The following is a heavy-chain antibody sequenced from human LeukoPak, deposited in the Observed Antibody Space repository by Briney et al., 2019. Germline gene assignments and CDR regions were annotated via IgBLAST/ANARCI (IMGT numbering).Heavy chain of an antibody. Sequence: PSETLSLTCTVSGGSISSYYWSWIRQPAGKGLEWIGRIYTSGSTNYNPSLKSRVTMSVDTSKNQFSLKLSSVTAADTAVYYCARERNYYDSSGHDASDIWGQGTMVTVSS. CDR3: ARERNYYDSSGHDASDI. CDR1: GGSISSYY. V-gene: IGHV4-4*07. D-gene: IGHD3-22*01. CDR2: IYTSGST. J-gene: IGHJ3*02.